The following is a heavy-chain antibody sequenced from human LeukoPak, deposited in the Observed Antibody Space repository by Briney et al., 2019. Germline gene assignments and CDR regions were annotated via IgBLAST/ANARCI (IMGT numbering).Heavy chain of an antibody. CDR1: GYSFTNYW. D-gene: IGHD3-16*01. CDR2: IYPGDSDP. V-gene: IGHV5-51*01. CDR3: ARQRFTTRAYAGNWFDP. J-gene: IGHJ5*02. Sequence: RGESLKISCKGSGYSFTNYWIGWVRQMPGKGLEWMGVIYPGDSDPRYSPSFKVQVTISADKSISTAYLQWSSLKASDTAMYYCARQRFTTRAYAGNWFDPWGQGTLVTVSS.